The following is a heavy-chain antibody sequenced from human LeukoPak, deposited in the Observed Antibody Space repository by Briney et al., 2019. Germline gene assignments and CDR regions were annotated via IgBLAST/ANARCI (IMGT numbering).Heavy chain of an antibody. J-gene: IGHJ1*01. CDR3: AKEEGYYYDSGGYYVEYFQH. CDR1: GFIFTSYG. D-gene: IGHD3-22*01. CDR2: ISGSGGTT. V-gene: IGHV3-23*01. Sequence: PGGSLRLSCTASGFIFTSYGMHWVRQAPGKGLEWVSAISGSGGTTYYADSVKGRFTFSRDNSKNTLYLQMNSLRAEDTAVYYCAKEEGYYYDSGGYYVEYFQHWGQGTLVTVSS.